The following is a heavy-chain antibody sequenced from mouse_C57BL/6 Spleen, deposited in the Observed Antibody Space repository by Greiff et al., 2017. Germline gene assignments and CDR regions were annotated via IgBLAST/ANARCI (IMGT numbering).Heavy chain of an antibody. CDR3: ARSLYYGSSYWYFDV. V-gene: IGHV1-26*01. D-gene: IGHD1-1*01. CDR2: INPNNGGT. Sequence: EVKLQQSGPELVKPGASVKISCKASGYTFTDYYMNWVKQSHGKSLEWIGDINPNNGGTSYNQKFKGKATLTVDKSSSTAYMELRSLTSEDSAVYYCARSLYYGSSYWYFDVWGTGTTVTVSS. CDR1: GYTFTDYY. J-gene: IGHJ1*03.